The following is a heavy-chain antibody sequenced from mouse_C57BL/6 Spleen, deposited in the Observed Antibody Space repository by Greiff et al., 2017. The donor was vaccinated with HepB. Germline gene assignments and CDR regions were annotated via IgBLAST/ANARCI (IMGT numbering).Heavy chain of an antibody. V-gene: IGHV1-26*01. D-gene: IGHD1-1*01. CDR2: INPNNGGT. CDR3: ARKYYGSRNYFDY. J-gene: IGHJ2*01. CDR1: GYTFTDYY. Sequence: EVQLQQSGPELVKPGASVKISCKASGYTFTDYYMNWVKQSHGKSLEWIGDINPNNGGTSYNQKFKGKATLTVDKSSSTAYMELRSLTSEDSAVYYCARKYYGSRNYFDYWGQGTTLTVSS.